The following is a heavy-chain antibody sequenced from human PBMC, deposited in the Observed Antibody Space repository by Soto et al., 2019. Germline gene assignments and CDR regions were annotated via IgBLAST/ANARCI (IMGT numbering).Heavy chain of an antibody. CDR3: ARTLDTAIYGMDV. Sequence: PSETLSLTCTVSGGSISSGDYYWSWIRQPPGKGLEWIGYIYYSGSTYYNPSLKSRVTISVDTSKNQFSLKLSSVTAADTAVYYCARTLDTAIYGMDVWGQGTTVTVSS. CDR2: IYYSGST. V-gene: IGHV4-30-4*01. CDR1: GGSISSGDYY. J-gene: IGHJ6*02. D-gene: IGHD5-18*01.